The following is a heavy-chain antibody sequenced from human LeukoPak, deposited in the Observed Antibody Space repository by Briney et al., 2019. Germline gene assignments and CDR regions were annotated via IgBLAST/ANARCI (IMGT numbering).Heavy chain of an antibody. D-gene: IGHD3-3*01. V-gene: IGHV3-7*01. CDR3: ARPRSDY. J-gene: IGHJ4*02. Sequence: GGSLRLSCAASGFSFSSLWMTWVRQAPGKGPEWVANIKEDGTDKHYADSVKGRFTISRDNAKNSLYLQLNSLRVEDTAVYYCARPRSDYWGQGTLVTVSS. CDR2: IKEDGTDK. CDR1: GFSFSSLW.